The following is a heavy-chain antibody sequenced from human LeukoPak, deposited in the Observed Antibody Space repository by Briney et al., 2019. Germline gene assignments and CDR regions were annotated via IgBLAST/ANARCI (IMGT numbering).Heavy chain of an antibody. D-gene: IGHD2-15*01. Sequence: GGSLRLSCAASGFTFTKYWMTWVRQAPGKGLEWVGNIKQDGSDKNYMDSVKGRFTISRDNGKNSLLLQMNSLRAEDTALYYCARGYSRAAFDIWGQGTVVAVSS. CDR3: ARGYSRAAFDI. CDR2: IKQDGSDK. J-gene: IGHJ3*02. V-gene: IGHV3-7*01. CDR1: GFTFTKYW.